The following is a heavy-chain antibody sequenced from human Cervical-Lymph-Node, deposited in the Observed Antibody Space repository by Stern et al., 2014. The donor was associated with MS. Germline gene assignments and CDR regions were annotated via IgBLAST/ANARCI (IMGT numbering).Heavy chain of an antibody. Sequence: QVQLGQSGAEVKKPGSSVKVSCKTSGDNFINHAFTWVRQAPGQGLEWMGGIIPMYGSANYAQKLPGRVTITADASTNTVYMELSSLRSEDTAMFYCARSFRRYYDSSGYPDALDMWGQGTMVTVSS. J-gene: IGHJ3*02. CDR2: IIPMYGSA. V-gene: IGHV1-69*01. D-gene: IGHD3-22*01. CDR3: ARSFRRYYDSSGYPDALDM. CDR1: GDNFINHA.